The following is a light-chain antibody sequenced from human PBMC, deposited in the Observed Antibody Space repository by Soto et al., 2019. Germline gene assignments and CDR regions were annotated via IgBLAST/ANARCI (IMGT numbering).Light chain of an antibody. CDR2: GVT. Sequence: QSALTQPASVSGSPGKSITISCTGTSSDVGGYNFVSWYQHHPDKAPKLIIYGVTNRPSGVSHRFSGSKSGNTASLTISGLQAEDEAHYYCCSYTRNINAHMIFGGGTKLTVL. CDR3: CSYTRNINAHMI. J-gene: IGLJ2*01. CDR1: SSDVGGYNF. V-gene: IGLV2-14*01.